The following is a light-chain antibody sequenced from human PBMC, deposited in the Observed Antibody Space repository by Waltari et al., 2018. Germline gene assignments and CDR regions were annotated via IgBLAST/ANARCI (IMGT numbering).Light chain of an antibody. CDR3: SSYTSSSTWV. J-gene: IGLJ3*02. Sequence: QSALTQPASVSGSPGQSITISCTGTSSDVGGYQYVSWYQQPPGKAPKLMIYDVSKRPSGVSNRFSGSKSGNTASLTISGLQAEDEADYYCSSYTSSSTWVFGGGTKLTVL. CDR2: DVS. V-gene: IGLV2-14*01. CDR1: SSDVGGYQY.